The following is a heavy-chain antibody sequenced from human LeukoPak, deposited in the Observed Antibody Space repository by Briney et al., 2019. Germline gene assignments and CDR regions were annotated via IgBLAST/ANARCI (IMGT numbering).Heavy chain of an antibody. CDR1: GGSISSGDYY. V-gene: IGHV4-30-4*01. Sequence: LSLTCTVSGGSISSGDYYWSWIRQPPGKGLEWIGYIYYSGSTYYNPSLKSRVTISVDTSKNQFSLKLSSVTAADTAVYYCAREEGYGLFGGYYYYGMDVWGQGTTVTVSS. D-gene: IGHD3-16*01. J-gene: IGHJ6*02. CDR3: AREEGYGLFGGYYYYGMDV. CDR2: IYYSGST.